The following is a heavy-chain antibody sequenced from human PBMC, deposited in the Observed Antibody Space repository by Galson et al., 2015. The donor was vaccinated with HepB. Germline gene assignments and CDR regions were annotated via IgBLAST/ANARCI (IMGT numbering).Heavy chain of an antibody. CDR1: GYTFTTYF. V-gene: IGHV1-46*01. CDR3: ARETTLTTSGGFDY. CDR2: INPRGGSA. Sequence: SVKVSCKASGYTFTTYFIHWVRQAPGQGLEWLGIINPRGGSATYAQKFQGRVTLTRDTSTSTVYMELSSLRSEDTAVYYCARETTLTTSGGFDYWGQGTLVTVSS. J-gene: IGHJ4*02. D-gene: IGHD4-17*01.